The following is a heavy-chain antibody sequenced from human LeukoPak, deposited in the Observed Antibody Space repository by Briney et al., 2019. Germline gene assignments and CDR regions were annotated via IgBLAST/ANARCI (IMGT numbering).Heavy chain of an antibody. CDR1: GGSIRSDDYY. CDR3: SRYTCTGNNCYPFDP. V-gene: IGHV4-31*03. Sequence: PSQTLSLTCTVSGGSIRSDDYYWRWIRQYPGRGLEWIGYIYHSGITYYNASLKGRVIISVDTSKNQFSLRLTSVTAADTAVYYCSRYTCTGNNCYPFDPWGQGTLVTVSS. D-gene: IGHD2-8*02. J-gene: IGHJ5*02. CDR2: IYHSGIT.